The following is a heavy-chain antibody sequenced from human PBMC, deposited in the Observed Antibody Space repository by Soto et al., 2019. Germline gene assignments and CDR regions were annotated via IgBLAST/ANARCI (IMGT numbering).Heavy chain of an antibody. CDR3: ARSYSSSSSFDY. CDR1: GGSISSYY. V-gene: IGHV4-4*07. D-gene: IGHD6-6*01. CDR2: IYTSGST. J-gene: IGHJ4*02. Sequence: SETLSLTCTVSGGSISSYYWSWIRQPAGKGLEWIGRIYTSGSTNYNPTLKSRVTMSVDTSKNQFSLKLSSVTAADTAVYYCARSYSSSSSFDYWGQGTLVTVSS.